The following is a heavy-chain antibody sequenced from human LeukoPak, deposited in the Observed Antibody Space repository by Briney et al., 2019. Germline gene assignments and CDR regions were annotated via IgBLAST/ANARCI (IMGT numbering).Heavy chain of an antibody. D-gene: IGHD3-22*01. CDR1: GGSFSGYY. V-gene: IGHV4-34*01. CDR3: SREAELDYYDSSGYYNAFDI. Sequence: SETLSLTCAVYGGSFSGYYRSWIRQPPGKGLEWIGEINHSGSTNYNPSLKSRVTISVDTSKNQFSLKPSSVTAADTAVYYCSREAELDYYDSSGYYNAFDIWGQGTMVTVSS. CDR2: INHSGST. J-gene: IGHJ3*02.